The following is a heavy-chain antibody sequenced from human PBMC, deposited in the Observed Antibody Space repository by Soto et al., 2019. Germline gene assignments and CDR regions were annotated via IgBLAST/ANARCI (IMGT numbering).Heavy chain of an antibody. CDR3: ARCNANCFSYPCYV. CDR1: GFTFNAYW. CDR2: IQQDGSEK. V-gene: IGHV3-7*01. J-gene: IGHJ4*02. Sequence: EVQLVESGGDLVQPGGSLRLSCAASGFTFNAYWMSWVRQDPGKGLEWVANIQQDGSEKYYVDSVKGRFTISRDNAQNSVYPQISSLRAEDTAVYYCARCNANCFSYPCYVWGQGTMVTVSS. D-gene: IGHD2-15*01.